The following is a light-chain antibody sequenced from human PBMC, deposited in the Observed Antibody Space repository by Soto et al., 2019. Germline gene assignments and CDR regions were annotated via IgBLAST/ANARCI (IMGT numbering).Light chain of an antibody. V-gene: IGKV4-1*01. CDR2: WAS. CDR3: QQYYSTPYT. J-gene: IGKJ2*01. Sequence: DIVVTQSPDSLPVSLGERATINCRSSQSVLHGSTNKNYLAWYQQRAGQTPKVIIYWASTRESGVPDRFSGSGSGTDFTLTISSLQAEDVAIYYCQQYYSTPYTFGQGTKLEI. CDR1: QSVLHGSTNKNY.